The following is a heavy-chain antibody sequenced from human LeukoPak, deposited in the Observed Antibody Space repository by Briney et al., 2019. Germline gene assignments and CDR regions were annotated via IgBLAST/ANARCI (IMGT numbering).Heavy chain of an antibody. CDR1: GFTFSSYS. CDR3: ARVGIRESSGAFDI. CDR2: ISSSSSYI. D-gene: IGHD2/OR15-2a*01. Sequence: GGSLRLSCAASGFTFSSYSMNWVRQAPGKGLEWVSSISSSSSYIYYADSVKGRFTISRDNAKNSLYLQMNSLRAEDTAVYYCARVGIRESSGAFDIWGQGTMVTVSS. J-gene: IGHJ3*02. V-gene: IGHV3-21*01.